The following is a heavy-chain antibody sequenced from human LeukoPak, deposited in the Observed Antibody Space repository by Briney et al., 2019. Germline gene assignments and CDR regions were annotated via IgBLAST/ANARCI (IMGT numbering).Heavy chain of an antibody. CDR3: ARGGWDSSCYTALYYFDY. CDR2: INPSGSST. CDR1: GYSFTSHY. Sequence: ASVKVSCKASGYSFTSHYMHWVRQAPGQGLEWLGLINPSGSSTLYAQKFQGRVTMTRDMSTTTDYMELSSLRSEDTAVYYCARGGWDSSCYTALYYFDYWGQGTLVTVSS. V-gene: IGHV1-46*01. D-gene: IGHD3-22*01. J-gene: IGHJ4*02.